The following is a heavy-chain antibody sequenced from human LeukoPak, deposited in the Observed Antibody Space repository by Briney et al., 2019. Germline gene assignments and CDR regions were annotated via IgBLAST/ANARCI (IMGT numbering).Heavy chain of an antibody. CDR3: ARDEVYGEQYYFDY. J-gene: IGHJ4*02. Sequence: GGSLRLSCAASGFTFSTYTMNWVRQAPGKGLEWVSSISRSSTYIYYADSVKGRFTISRDNAKNSLYLQMNSLRAEDTAVYYCARDEVYGEQYYFDYWGQGTLVTVSS. CDR1: GFTFSTYT. CDR2: ISRSSTYI. D-gene: IGHD4/OR15-4a*01. V-gene: IGHV3-21*01.